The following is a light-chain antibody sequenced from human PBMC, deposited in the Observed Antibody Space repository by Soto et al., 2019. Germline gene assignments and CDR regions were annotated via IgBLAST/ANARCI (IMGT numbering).Light chain of an antibody. CDR1: QSVSSR. Sequence: EILMTQSPATLSVSPGERATLSCGASQSVSSRVAWYQQKTGKAPRLLIYDSSSRATGVPARFSGSGSGKEFSLTISSLQSEDFAVYYCQQYYNWPPTWTFGHGTKVDIK. CDR3: QQYYNWPPTWT. J-gene: IGKJ1*01. CDR2: DSS. V-gene: IGKV3-15*01.